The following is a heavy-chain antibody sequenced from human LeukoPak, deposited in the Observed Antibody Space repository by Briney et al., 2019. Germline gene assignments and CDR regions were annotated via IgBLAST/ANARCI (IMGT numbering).Heavy chain of an antibody. CDR3: AKDRAAMVLGWFDP. Sequence: GRSLRPSCAASGFTFDDYAMHWVRQAPGKGLEWVSGISWNSGSIGYADSVKGRFTISRDNAKNSLYLQMNSLRAEDTALYYCAKDRAAMVLGWFDPWGQGTLVTVSS. CDR2: ISWNSGSI. D-gene: IGHD5-18*01. V-gene: IGHV3-9*01. J-gene: IGHJ5*02. CDR1: GFTFDDYA.